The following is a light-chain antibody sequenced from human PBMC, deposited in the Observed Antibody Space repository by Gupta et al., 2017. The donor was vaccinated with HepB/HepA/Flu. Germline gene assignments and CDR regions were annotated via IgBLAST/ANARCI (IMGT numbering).Light chain of an antibody. CDR1: QSVTDNY. Sequence: EIVLTQSPGTLSLSPGERASLSCRASQSVTDNYIAWYQQKPGQAPRVLMYHAANRAAGIPVRFSGSGSGTDFTITISRLEPEDFAVYYCQQYGDSVPCSFGQGTKLDIK. J-gene: IGKJ2*04. V-gene: IGKV3-20*01. CDR2: HAA. CDR3: QQYGDSVPCS.